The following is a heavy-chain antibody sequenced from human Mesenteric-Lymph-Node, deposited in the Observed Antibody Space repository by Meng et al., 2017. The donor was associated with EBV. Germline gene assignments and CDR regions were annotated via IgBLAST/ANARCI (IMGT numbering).Heavy chain of an antibody. CDR3: ARRLHYYGSLGS. Sequence: RLTESGPVLVKPSETLSLTCPISGGAISSDNWAWIRQPPGKGLEWIGDTGTSYYNPSLKNRVTISVDTSNQFSLKLSSVTAADTAVYYCARRLHYYGSLGSWGQGTLVTVSS. CDR1: GGAISSDN. V-gene: IGHV4-39*01. CDR2: TGTS. J-gene: IGHJ4*02. D-gene: IGHD3-10*01.